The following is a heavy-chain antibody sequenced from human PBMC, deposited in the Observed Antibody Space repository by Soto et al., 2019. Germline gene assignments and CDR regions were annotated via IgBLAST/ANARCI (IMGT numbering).Heavy chain of an antibody. D-gene: IGHD2-2*03. Sequence: PSETLSLTCAVSGDSITSWSWSWIRQPPGKGLEWIGNIHYNGNTKYSPSLKSRVTMSVDTSKNHFSLKLISVTTADTAVYFCAREGNLGRWIQPLDSWGQGTLVTVSS. CDR1: GDSITSWS. J-gene: IGHJ4*02. V-gene: IGHV4-59*01. CDR2: IHYNGNT. CDR3: AREGNLGRWIQPLDS.